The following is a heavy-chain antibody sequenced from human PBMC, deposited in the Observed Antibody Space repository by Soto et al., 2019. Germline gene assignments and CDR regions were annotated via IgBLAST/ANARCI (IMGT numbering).Heavy chain of an antibody. J-gene: IGHJ6*02. CDR1: GFTFSSYW. CDR2: INSDGSST. CDR3: AREMDWSLVDYGMDV. D-gene: IGHD2-2*03. V-gene: IGHV3-74*01. Sequence: GGSLRLSCAASGFTFSSYWMHWVRQAPGKGLVWVSRINSDGSSTSYADSVKGRFTISRDNAKNTLYLQMNSLRAEDTAVYYCAREMDWSLVDYGMDVWGQGTTVTVSS.